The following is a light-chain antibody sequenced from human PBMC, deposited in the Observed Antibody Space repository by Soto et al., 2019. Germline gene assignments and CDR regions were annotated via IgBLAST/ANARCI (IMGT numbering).Light chain of an antibody. Sequence: EIVLTQSPDTLSLSPGERATLSCRASQSVAATYLAWYQQRPGQPPRLLIYGASSRATGIPDRFSGSGSGTDFTLTISRLEPEDFAVYYCQQYSNSPLTFGQGTKVEIK. CDR1: QSVAATY. CDR3: QQYSNSPLT. V-gene: IGKV3-20*01. CDR2: GAS. J-gene: IGKJ1*01.